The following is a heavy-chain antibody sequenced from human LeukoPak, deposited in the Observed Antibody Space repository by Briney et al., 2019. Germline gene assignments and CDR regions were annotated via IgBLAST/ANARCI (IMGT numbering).Heavy chain of an antibody. CDR1: GGSISSGGYY. Sequence: PSQTLSLTCTVSGGSISSGGYYWSWIRQPPGKGLEWIGEINHSGSTNYNPSLKSRVTISVDTSKNQFSLKLSSVTAADTAVYYCARYRIVRGVIINPTWFDPWGQGTLVTVSS. D-gene: IGHD3-10*01. CDR3: ARYRIVRGVIINPTWFDP. CDR2: INHSGST. V-gene: IGHV4-30-2*01. J-gene: IGHJ5*02.